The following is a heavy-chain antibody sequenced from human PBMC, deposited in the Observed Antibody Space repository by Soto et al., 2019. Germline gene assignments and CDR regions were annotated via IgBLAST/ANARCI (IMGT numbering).Heavy chain of an antibody. D-gene: IGHD3-9*01. CDR1: GFIFSDYS. V-gene: IGHV3-21*01. CDR3: ARDQYYDVLSTPYYFDY. Sequence: GGSLRLSCAASGFIFSDYSMNWVRQAPGKGLEWVSSISSSNSYIYYADSVKGRFTISRDNAKNSLYLQMNSLRAEDTAVYYCARDQYYDVLSTPYYFDYWGQGTLVTVSS. J-gene: IGHJ4*02. CDR2: ISSSNSYI.